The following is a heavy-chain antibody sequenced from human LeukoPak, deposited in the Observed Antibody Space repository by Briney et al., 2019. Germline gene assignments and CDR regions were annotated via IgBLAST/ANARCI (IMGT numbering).Heavy chain of an antibody. J-gene: IGHJ1*01. CDR1: GGSISSYY. V-gene: IGHV4-59*01. CDR3: ARGNSYYDTSGYFPWESFQH. Sequence: PSETLSLTCTVSGGSISSYYWSWIRQPPGKGLEWIGYIYCSGSTNYNPSLKSRVTISVDTSKNQFSLKLSSVTAADTAMYYCARGNSYYDTSGYFPWESFQHWGQGTLVTVSS. D-gene: IGHD3-22*01. CDR2: IYCSGST.